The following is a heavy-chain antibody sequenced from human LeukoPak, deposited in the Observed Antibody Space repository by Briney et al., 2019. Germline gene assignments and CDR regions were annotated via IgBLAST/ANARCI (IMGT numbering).Heavy chain of an antibody. J-gene: IGHJ4*02. D-gene: IGHD3-3*01. Sequence: ASVKVSCKVSGYSLTQLSMHWVRQGIGRGLEWMGGFDPVDGEPIYAQKFQGRVTMTENTSTDTAYMELSSLRSDDTAVYYCAILLEDYAFSTGSAKDYWGQGTLVTVSS. CDR2: FDPVDGEP. CDR3: AILLEDYAFSTGSAKDY. CDR1: GYSLTQLS. V-gene: IGHV1-24*01.